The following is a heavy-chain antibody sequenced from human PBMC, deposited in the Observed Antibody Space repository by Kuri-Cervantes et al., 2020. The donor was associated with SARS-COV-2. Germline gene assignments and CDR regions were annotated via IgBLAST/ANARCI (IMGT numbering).Heavy chain of an antibody. CDR3: AKSGEDRYYYYYYMDV. J-gene: IGHJ6*03. Sequence: GESLKISCAASGFTFSNAWMSWVRQAPGKGLEWVSAISGSGGSTYYADSVKGRFTISRDNSKNTLYLQMNSLRAEDTAVYYCAKSGEDRYYYYYYMDVWGKGTTVTVSS. V-gene: IGHV3-23*01. CDR2: ISGSGGST. CDR1: GFTFSNAW. D-gene: IGHD1-26*01.